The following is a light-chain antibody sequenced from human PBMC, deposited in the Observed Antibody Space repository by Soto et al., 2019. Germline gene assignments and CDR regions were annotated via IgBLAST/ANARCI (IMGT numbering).Light chain of an antibody. CDR3: MQALQKPST. Sequence: DIVMTQSPLSLPVTPGEPASISCRSSQSLLHSNGYNYLDWYLQKPGQSPQLLIYLGSNRASGVPDRFSGSGSGTDFTLKISRVEAEDVGVYYCMQALQKPSTFGQGTKVDIK. J-gene: IGKJ1*01. V-gene: IGKV2-28*01. CDR2: LGS. CDR1: QSLLHSNGYNY.